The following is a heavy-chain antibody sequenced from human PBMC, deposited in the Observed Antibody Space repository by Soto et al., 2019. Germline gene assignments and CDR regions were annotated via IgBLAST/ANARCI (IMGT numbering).Heavy chain of an antibody. V-gene: IGHV3-21*01. J-gene: IGHJ4*02. CDR1: GFTFSTYS. CDR2: ISSSSNYI. CDR3: ARLFKPSDTSGSCFDY. D-gene: IGHD3-22*01. Sequence: GWSLRLSCAASGFTFSTYSMNWVRQAPGTGLEWVSFISSSSNYIYYADSVKGRFTISRDNAKNSLYLQMNSLRAEETAVYHCARLFKPSDTSGSCFDYWGQGTLVTV.